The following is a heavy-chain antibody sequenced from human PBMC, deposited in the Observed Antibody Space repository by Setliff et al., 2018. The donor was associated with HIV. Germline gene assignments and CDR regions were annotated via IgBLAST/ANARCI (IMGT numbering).Heavy chain of an antibody. Sequence: GSLRLSCAASGFTFSNYGMHWVRQAPGKGLEWVAVIWYDGNNKYYADSVKGRVTISRDNSNNTLYLQMNSLRPDDTAVYYCASARIPTGGTSTSLDFWGQGTLVTVSS. D-gene: IGHD1-26*01. CDR2: IWYDGNNK. CDR1: GFTFSNYG. J-gene: IGHJ4*02. V-gene: IGHV3-33*01. CDR3: ASARIPTGGTSTSLDF.